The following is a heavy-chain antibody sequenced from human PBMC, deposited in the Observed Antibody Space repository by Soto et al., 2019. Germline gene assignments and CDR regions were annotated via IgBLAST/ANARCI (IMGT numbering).Heavy chain of an antibody. CDR1: GVSMTSYY. D-gene: IGHD1-1*01. Sequence: PSETLSLTFSVSGVSMTSYYWSWIRQTPGKTLEWIGCIFYTVTTNYNPSLKSRVTILLDMSKNQFSLKLKSVSAEDTALYYCARGKWNHRYWGPGTLVTVSS. V-gene: IGHV4-59*01. CDR3: ARGKWNHRY. J-gene: IGHJ4*02. CDR2: IFYTVTT.